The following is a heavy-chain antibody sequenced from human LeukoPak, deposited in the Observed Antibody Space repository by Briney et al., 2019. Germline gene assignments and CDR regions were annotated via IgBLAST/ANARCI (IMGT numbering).Heavy chain of an antibody. V-gene: IGHV3-7*01. J-gene: IGHJ4*02. D-gene: IGHD3-10*01. Sequence: GGSLRLSCAASGFTFSSYEMNWVRQAPGKGLEWVANIKQDGSEKYYVDSVKGRFTISRDNAKNSLYLQMNSLRAEDTAVYYCARGRGDLDYWGQGTLVTVSS. CDR3: ARGRGDLDY. CDR2: IKQDGSEK. CDR1: GFTFSSYE.